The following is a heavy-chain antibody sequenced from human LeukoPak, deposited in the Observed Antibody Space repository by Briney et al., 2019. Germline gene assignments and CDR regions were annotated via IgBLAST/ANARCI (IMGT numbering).Heavy chain of an antibody. CDR1: GFTFSSYA. D-gene: IGHD4-23*01. J-gene: IGHJ3*02. CDR2: ISYDGSNK. V-gene: IGHV3-30*01. Sequence: GSLRLSCAASGFTFSSYAMHWVRQAPGKGLEWVAVISYDGSNKYYADSARGRFTISRDNSKNTLYLQMNSLRAEDTAVYYCARDQVSAVTDAFDIWGQGTMVTVSS. CDR3: ARDQVSAVTDAFDI.